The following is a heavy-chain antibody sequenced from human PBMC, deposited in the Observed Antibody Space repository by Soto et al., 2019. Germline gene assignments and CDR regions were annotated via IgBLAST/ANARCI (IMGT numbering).Heavy chain of an antibody. Sequence: EVQLLESGGSLVQPGGSLRLSCAASGFTFSSYAMSWVRQAPEKGLEGVSGISGSGGGAYYVDSVKGRFTISRDNSENTLYLQMNSLRAEDTAVYYCAKDSDREYFQHWGQGTLVTVSS. V-gene: IGHV3-23*01. CDR1: GFTFSSYA. D-gene: IGHD3-10*01. J-gene: IGHJ1*01. CDR3: AKDSDREYFQH. CDR2: ISGSGGGA.